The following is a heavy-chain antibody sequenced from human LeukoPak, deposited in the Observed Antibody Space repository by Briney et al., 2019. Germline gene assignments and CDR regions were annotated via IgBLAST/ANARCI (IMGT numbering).Heavy chain of an antibody. J-gene: IGHJ5*02. V-gene: IGHV4-61*02. Sequence: SQTLSLTCTVSGDSITSGTYYWSWIRQPAGKGLEWIGRISTSGNTDYNPSLTSRLTLSVDTSKNQFSLKLISVTAADTAVYYCARGSIAGRTGYWFDPWGQGTLVTVSS. CDR1: GDSITSGTYY. D-gene: IGHD6-6*01. CDR3: ARGSIAGRTGYWFDP. CDR2: ISTSGNT.